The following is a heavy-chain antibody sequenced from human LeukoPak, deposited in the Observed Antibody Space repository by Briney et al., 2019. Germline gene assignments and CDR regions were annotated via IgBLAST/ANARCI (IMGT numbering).Heavy chain of an antibody. CDR3: ARDLSGVTGYTYGRGIDY. CDR1: GFTVSSNY. CDR2: IYSGGST. V-gene: IGHV3-66*01. D-gene: IGHD5-18*01. Sequence: GGSLRLSCAASGFTVSSNYMNWVRQAPGKGLEWVSVIYSGGSTYYADSVKGRFTISRDNSKNTLYLQMNSLRAEDTAVYYCARDLSGVTGYTYGRGIDYWGRGTLVTVSS. J-gene: IGHJ4*02.